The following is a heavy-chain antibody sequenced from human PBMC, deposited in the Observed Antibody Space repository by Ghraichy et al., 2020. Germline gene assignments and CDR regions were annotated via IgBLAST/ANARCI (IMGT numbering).Heavy chain of an antibody. CDR3: AKNSQRGTGGGTSWSGGDYYYYYGMDV. D-gene: IGHD2-2*01. J-gene: IGHJ6*02. CDR1: GFTFSSYG. CDR2: ISYDGSNK. V-gene: IGHV3-30*18. Sequence: GGSLRLSCAASGFTFSSYGMHWVRQAPGKGLEWVAVISYDGSNKYYADSVKGRFTISRDNSKNTLYLQMNSLRAEDTAVYYCAKNSQRGTGGGTSWSGGDYYYYYGMDVWGQGTTVTVSS.